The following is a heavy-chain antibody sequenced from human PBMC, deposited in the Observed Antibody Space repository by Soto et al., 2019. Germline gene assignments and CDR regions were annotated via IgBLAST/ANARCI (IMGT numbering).Heavy chain of an antibody. CDR3: ARGGIVVVVAARDAFDI. Sequence: QVQLQESGPGLVKPSQTLSLTCTVSGGSISSGGYYWSWICQHPGKGLEWIGYIYYSGSTYYNPSLKSRVTISVDTSKNQFSLKLSSVTAADTAVYYCARGGIVVVVAARDAFDIWGQGTMVTVSS. CDR1: GGSISSGGYY. CDR2: IYYSGST. J-gene: IGHJ3*02. D-gene: IGHD2-15*01. V-gene: IGHV4-31*03.